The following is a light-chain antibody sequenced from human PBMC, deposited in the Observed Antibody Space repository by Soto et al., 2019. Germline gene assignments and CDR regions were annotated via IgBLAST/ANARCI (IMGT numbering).Light chain of an antibody. V-gene: IGKV3-11*01. J-gene: IGKJ2*01. CDR2: DAS. CDR3: QQRSNWPPRT. Sequence: EIVLTQSPATLSLSPGERATLSCRASQSVSTYLAWYQQKSGQAPRLLIYDASNRATGIPGRFSGSGSGTDFTLTISSLEPEDFAVYYCQQRSNWPPRTFGQGTKLEIK. CDR1: QSVSTY.